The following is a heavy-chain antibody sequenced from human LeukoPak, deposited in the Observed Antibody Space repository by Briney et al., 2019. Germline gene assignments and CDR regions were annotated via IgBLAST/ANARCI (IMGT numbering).Heavy chain of an antibody. CDR3: ATRDRASDWYFDL. Sequence: SETLSLTCTVSGGSISSYYWSWIRQPPGKGLEWIGYIYYSGSTNYNPSLKSRVTISVDTSKNQFSLKLSSVTAADTAVYYCATRDRASDWYFDLWGRGTLVTVSS. CDR1: GGSISSYY. CDR2: IYYSGST. D-gene: IGHD5-24*01. V-gene: IGHV4-59*01. J-gene: IGHJ2*01.